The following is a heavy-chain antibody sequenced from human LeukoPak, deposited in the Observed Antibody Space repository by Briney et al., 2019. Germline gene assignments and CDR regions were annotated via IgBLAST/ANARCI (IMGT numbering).Heavy chain of an antibody. D-gene: IGHD5-24*01. J-gene: IGHJ4*02. CDR1: GFTFSSYS. V-gene: IGHV3-21*01. CDR3: ARAPMGWLPPSFDY. CDR2: ISSSSSYI. Sequence: GGSLRLSCAASGFTFSSYSMNWVRQAPGKGLEWVSSISSSSSYIYYADSVKGRFTISRDNAKNSLYLQMNSLRAEDTAVYYCARAPMGWLPPSFDYWGQGTLVTVSS.